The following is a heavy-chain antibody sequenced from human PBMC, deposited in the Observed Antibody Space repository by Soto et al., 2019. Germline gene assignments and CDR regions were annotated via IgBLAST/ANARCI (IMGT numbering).Heavy chain of an antibody. Sequence: GGSLRLSCAASGFTFSSYAMSWVRQAPGKGLKRVTAIIGSGGSTYYADSVKGRFTISRDNSKNTLYLQMNSLRAEVMSVYYCAKDPNRRATVMVDPWGQGTLVTVSS. CDR3: AKDPNRRATVMVDP. V-gene: IGHV3-23*01. CDR1: GFTFSSYA. J-gene: IGHJ5*02. D-gene: IGHD4-17*01. CDR2: IIGSGGST.